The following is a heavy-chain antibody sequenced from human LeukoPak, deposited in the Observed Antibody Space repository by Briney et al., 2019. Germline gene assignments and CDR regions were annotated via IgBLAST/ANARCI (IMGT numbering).Heavy chain of an antibody. Sequence: PSETLSLTCTVSGGSISNYHWSWIRQPPGKGPEWIGYIHYSGTTNCNPSLKSRVTMSVDTSKNQFSLKLSSVTAADTAVYYCARTKVGWNSNWFDPWGQGTLVTVSS. CDR2: IHYSGTT. V-gene: IGHV4-59*01. J-gene: IGHJ5*02. D-gene: IGHD1-7*01. CDR1: GGSISNYH. CDR3: ARTKVGWNSNWFDP.